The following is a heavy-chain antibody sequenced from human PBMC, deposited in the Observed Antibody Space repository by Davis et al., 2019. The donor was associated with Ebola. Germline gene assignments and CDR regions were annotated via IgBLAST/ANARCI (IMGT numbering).Heavy chain of an antibody. V-gene: IGHV1-18*01. CDR1: GYTFTSYG. CDR3: ARGRRVSYYYGSGSSIDAFDI. Sequence: AASVKVSCKASGYTFTSYGISWVRQAPGQGLEWMGWISAYNGNTNYAQKLQGRVTMTTDTSTSTACMELRSLRSDDTAVYYCARGRRVSYYYGSGSSIDAFDIWGQGTMVTVSS. J-gene: IGHJ3*02. CDR2: ISAYNGNT. D-gene: IGHD3-10*01.